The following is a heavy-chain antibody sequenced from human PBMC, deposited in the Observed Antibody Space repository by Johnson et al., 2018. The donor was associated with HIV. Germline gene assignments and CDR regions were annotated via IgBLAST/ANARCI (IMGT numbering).Heavy chain of an antibody. V-gene: IGHV3-66*02. Sequence: MQLVESGGGLVQPGGSLRLSCAASGFTVSSNYMSWVRQAPGKGLEWVSVIYSGGSTYYADSVKGRFTISRDNSKNTLYLQMNSLRAEDTAVYYCARREGSGWHLAGAFDIWGQGTMVTVSS. CDR2: IYSGGST. CDR1: GFTVSSNY. J-gene: IGHJ3*02. D-gene: IGHD6-19*01. CDR3: ARREGSGWHLAGAFDI.